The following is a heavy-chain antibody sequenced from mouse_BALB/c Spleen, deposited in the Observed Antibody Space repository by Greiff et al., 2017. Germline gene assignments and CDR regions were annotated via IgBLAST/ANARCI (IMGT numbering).Heavy chain of an antibody. J-gene: IGHJ1*01. D-gene: IGHD2-4*01. CDR3: ARSPYDYAGYWYFDV. V-gene: IGHV1-55*01. CDR2: IYPGSGST. CDR1: GYNFTSYW. Sequence: QVQLQQSGAELVKPGTSVKLSCKASGYNFTSYWINWVKLRPGQGLEWIGDIYPGSGSTNYNEKFKSKATLTVDTSSSTAYMQLSSLASEDSALYYCARSPYDYAGYWYFDVWGAGTTVTVSS.